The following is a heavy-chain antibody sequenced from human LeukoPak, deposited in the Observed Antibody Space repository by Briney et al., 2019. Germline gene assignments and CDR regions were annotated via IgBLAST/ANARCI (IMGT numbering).Heavy chain of an antibody. CDR3: ATAYYDSSGYYPNWFDP. CDR2: TYSGGST. V-gene: IGHV3-66*01. Sequence: GGSLRLSCSASGFTVSINYMSWVRQAPGKGLEWVSLTYSGGSTYYADSVKGRFTISRDNSKNTLYLQMNSLRAEDTAVYYCATAYYDSSGYYPNWFDPWGQGTLVTVSS. CDR1: GFTVSINY. J-gene: IGHJ5*02. D-gene: IGHD3-22*01.